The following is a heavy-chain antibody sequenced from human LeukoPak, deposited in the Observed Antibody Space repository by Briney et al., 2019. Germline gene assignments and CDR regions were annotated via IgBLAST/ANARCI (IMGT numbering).Heavy chain of an antibody. V-gene: IGHV5-51*01. CDR1: GYRFNAYW. Sequence: KSGESLKISCKGSGYRFNAYWIAWVRLMPGKGLEWMGIIYPDDSDTRYSPSFQGQVTISADKSVRTAYLQWSSLKASDTAMYYCARPNITSYYDSRGYDAFDVWGQGTMVTVSS. CDR2: IYPDDSDT. J-gene: IGHJ3*01. D-gene: IGHD3-22*01. CDR3: ARPNITSYYDSRGYDAFDV.